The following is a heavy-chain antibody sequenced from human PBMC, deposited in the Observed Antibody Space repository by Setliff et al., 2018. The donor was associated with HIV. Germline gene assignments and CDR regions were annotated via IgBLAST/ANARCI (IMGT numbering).Heavy chain of an antibody. J-gene: IGHJ6*04. Sequence: NPSETLSLTCTVSGGSVSTGNYYWNWIRLPPGKGLEWIGYIFYSGSTNYNPSLKSRVTISVDTSKNQFSLRLNSVTAADTAIYYRTRRGADSYYPRPLDVWGKGTTVTVSS. CDR3: TRRGADSYYPRPLDV. CDR2: IFYSGST. D-gene: IGHD3-10*01. CDR1: GGSVSTGNYY. V-gene: IGHV4-61*01.